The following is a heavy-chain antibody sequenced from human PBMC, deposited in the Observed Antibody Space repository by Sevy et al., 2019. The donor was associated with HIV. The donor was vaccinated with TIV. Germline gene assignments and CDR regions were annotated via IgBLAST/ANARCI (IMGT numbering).Heavy chain of an antibody. V-gene: IGHV6-1*01. CDR2: TYYRSTWHK. Sequence: SQTLSLTCAISGDTVSSDSAAWNWTRQSPARGLEWLGRTYYRSTWHKDYATSLNSRMAITPENSKNQFSLQLNSVTPEDPAVYYCARDHNFVLDYWCQGIVVTVSS. J-gene: IGHJ4*02. CDR3: ARDHNFVLDY. CDR1: GDTVSSDSAA. D-gene: IGHD1-20*01.